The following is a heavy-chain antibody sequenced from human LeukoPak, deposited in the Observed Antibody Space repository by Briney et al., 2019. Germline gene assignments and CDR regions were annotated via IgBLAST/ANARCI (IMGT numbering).Heavy chain of an antibody. CDR2: IKQEGSEK. CDR1: GFTFSSYW. Sequence: GGSLRLSCAASGFTFSSYWMSCVRQAPGKGLEGVANIKQEGSEKYYVDSVKGLYPISRHNAKNSLYLQMSSLRAEDTAVYYCAREEQWLAVFDYWGRGTLVTVSS. J-gene: IGHJ4*02. CDR3: AREEQWLAVFDY. D-gene: IGHD6-19*01. V-gene: IGHV3-7*03.